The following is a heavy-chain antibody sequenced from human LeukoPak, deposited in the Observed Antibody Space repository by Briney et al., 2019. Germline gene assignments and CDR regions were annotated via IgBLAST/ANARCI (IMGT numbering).Heavy chain of an antibody. CDR1: GYTFTSYD. D-gene: IGHD4-23*01. Sequence: ASVKVSCKAPGYTFTSYDINWVRQATGQGLEWMRWMNPNSGNTGYAQKFQGRVTITRNTSISTAYMELSSLRSEDTAVYYCARAGPLRRSHRIDAFDIWGQGSMVTVSS. CDR2: MNPNSGNT. CDR3: ARAGPLRRSHRIDAFDI. J-gene: IGHJ3*02. V-gene: IGHV1-8*03.